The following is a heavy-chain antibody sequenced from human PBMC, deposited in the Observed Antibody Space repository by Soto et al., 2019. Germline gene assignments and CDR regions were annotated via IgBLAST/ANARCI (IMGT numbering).Heavy chain of an antibody. D-gene: IGHD5-18*01. V-gene: IGHV4-31*03. CDR1: GGSISSGGYY. Sequence: QVQLQESGPGLVKPSQTLSLTCTVSGGSISSGGYYWSWIRQHPGKGLEWIGYIYYSGSTYYNPSLKSRVTISVDTSKNQFSLKLSSVTAADTAVYYCARGGVGGYSLPSDYWGQGTLVTVSS. CDR3: ARGGVGGYSLPSDY. J-gene: IGHJ4*02. CDR2: IYYSGST.